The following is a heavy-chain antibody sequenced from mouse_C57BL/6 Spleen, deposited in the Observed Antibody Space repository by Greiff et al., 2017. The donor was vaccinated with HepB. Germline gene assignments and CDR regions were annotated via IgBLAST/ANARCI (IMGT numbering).Heavy chain of an antibody. CDR2: IYPGSGNT. Sequence: VQLQQSGAELVRPGASVKLSCKASGYTFTDYYINWVKQRPGQGLEWIARIYPGSGNTYYNEKFKGKATLTAEKSSSTAYMQLSSLTSEDSAVYFCARDYYSNYVSGWYFDVWGTGTTVTGSS. V-gene: IGHV1-76*01. D-gene: IGHD2-5*01. CDR3: ARDYYSNYVSGWYFDV. CDR1: GYTFTDYY. J-gene: IGHJ1*03.